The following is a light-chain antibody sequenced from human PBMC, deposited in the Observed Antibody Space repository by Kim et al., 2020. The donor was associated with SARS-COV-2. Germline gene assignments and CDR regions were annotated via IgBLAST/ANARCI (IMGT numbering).Light chain of an antibody. V-gene: IGLV2-8*01. CDR3: SSYAGSNNHVV. CDR1: SSDVGGYNY. J-gene: IGLJ2*01. Sequence: AGTISCTGTSSDVGGYNYVSWYQQHPGKAPKLMIYEVSKRPSGVPDRFSGSKSGNTASLTVSGLQAEDEADYYCSSYAGSNNHVVFGGGTQLTVL. CDR2: EVS.